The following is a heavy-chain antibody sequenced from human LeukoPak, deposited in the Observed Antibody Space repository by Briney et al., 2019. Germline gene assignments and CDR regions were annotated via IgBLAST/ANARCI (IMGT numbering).Heavy chain of an antibody. J-gene: IGHJ4*02. D-gene: IGHD3-22*01. CDR1: GFTFSSYA. Sequence: GGSLRLSCAASGFTFSSYAMSWVRQAPGKGLEWISAISGSGGSTYYADSVKGRFTISRDNSKNTLYLQMNSLRAEDTAVYYCAKAHYDSSGYYYAFDYWGQGTLVTVSS. CDR2: ISGSGGST. V-gene: IGHV3-23*01. CDR3: AKAHYDSSGYYYAFDY.